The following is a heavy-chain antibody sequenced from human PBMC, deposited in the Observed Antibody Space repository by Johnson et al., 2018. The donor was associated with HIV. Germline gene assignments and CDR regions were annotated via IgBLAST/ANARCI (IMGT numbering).Heavy chain of an antibody. CDR1: GFTFITYA. D-gene: IGHD4-17*01. J-gene: IGHJ3*02. CDR3: ANVSTVTRYDAFDI. Sequence: VHLVESGGGLVQPGGSLRLSCAASGFTFITYAMRWVRQAPGKGLEWVSIINNSGDYTCYADSVKGRFTISRDNPKNTLYLQMNSLRAEDTAIYYCANVSTVTRYDAFDIWGQGTMVTVSS. V-gene: IGHV3-23*04. CDR2: INNSGDYT.